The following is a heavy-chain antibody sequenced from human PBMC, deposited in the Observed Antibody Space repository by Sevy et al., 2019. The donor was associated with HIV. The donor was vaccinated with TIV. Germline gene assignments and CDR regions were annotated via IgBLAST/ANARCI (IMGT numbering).Heavy chain of an antibody. CDR3: VKYRGLTQDFGY. CDR2: ITSNGLST. CDR1: GFPFRSNI. D-gene: IGHD3-10*01. J-gene: IGHJ4*02. V-gene: IGHV3-64D*06. Sequence: GGSLRLSCSASGFPFRSNIMGWVRQAPGKRLEYVSGITSNGLSTHYVPSVKGRFSISRDNSKNTMYLQMSSLRPEDTAVYYCVKYRGLTQDFGYWGQGTLVTVSS.